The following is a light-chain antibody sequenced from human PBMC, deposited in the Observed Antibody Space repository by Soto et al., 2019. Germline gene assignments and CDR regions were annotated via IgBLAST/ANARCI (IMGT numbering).Light chain of an antibody. J-gene: IGLJ1*01. CDR1: SSNIGAGYD. CDR3: QSYDSRLSGYV. Sequence: QSVLTQPPSVSGAPGQRVTISCTGSSSNIGAGYDVHWYQQLPGTAPKLLIYGNSNRPSGVPDRFSGSKSGTSASLAITGLQAEDDADYYGQSYDSRLSGYVFGTGTKVTVL. V-gene: IGLV1-40*01. CDR2: GNS.